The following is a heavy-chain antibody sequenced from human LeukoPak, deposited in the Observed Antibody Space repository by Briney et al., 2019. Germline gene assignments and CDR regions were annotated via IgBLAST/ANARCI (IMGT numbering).Heavy chain of an antibody. CDR3: ARHGVFWNNWNYPFDP. J-gene: IGHJ5*02. Sequence: PSETLSLTCTVSGGSISSSSYYWGWIRQPPGKGLEWIGSIYYSGSTYYNPSLKSRVTISVDTSKNQFSLKLSSVTAADTAVYYCARHGVFWNNWNYPFDPWGQGTLVTVSS. CDR1: GGSISSSSYY. V-gene: IGHV4-39*01. D-gene: IGHD1-7*01. CDR2: IYYSGST.